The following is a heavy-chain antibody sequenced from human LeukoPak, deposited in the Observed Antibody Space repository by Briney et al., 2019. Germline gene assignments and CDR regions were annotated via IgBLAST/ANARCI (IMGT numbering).Heavy chain of an antibody. D-gene: IGHD6-13*01. Sequence: GGSLRLSCAASEITFSSYNMNWVRRAPGKGLEWVSSISSGRSYTYYADSVKGRFTISRDNAKNSLYLQMNSLRAEDTAVYYCARSPSGGSSDYWGQGTLVTVSS. V-gene: IGHV3-21*01. CDR2: ISSGRSYT. CDR3: ARSPSGGSSDY. CDR1: EITFSSYN. J-gene: IGHJ4*02.